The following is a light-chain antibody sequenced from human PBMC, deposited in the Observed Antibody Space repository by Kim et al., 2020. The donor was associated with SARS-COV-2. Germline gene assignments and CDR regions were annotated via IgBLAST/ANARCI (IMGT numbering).Light chain of an antibody. CDR1: ETISTY. V-gene: IGKV1-39*01. CDR3: QQSYGIPLT. CDR2: GAS. Sequence: ASVGDRVTITCRASETISTYLNWYQQKPGTVPNLLIYGASSLHSGVPSRFSGSGSGTDFTLTISSLQPEDFATYYCQQSYGIPLTFGGGTKVDIK. J-gene: IGKJ4*01.